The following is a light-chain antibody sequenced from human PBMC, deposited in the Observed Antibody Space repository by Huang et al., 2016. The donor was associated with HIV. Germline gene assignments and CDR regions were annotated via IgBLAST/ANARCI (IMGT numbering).Light chain of an antibody. V-gene: IGKV3-11*01. CDR3: QQRNNGPPWT. Sequence: EIVLTQSPATLSLSPGEGATLSCRASQSIGSYLAWYQQRPGQAPRLLIYDASIRATGIPARVSGRGYGTDFTLTISSLEPEDFAVYYCQQRNNGPPWTFGQGTKVELK. CDR2: DAS. J-gene: IGKJ1*01. CDR1: QSIGSY.